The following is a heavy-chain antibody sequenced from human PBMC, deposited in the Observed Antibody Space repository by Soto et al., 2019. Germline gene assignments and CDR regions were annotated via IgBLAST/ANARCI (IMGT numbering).Heavy chain of an antibody. V-gene: IGHV4-31*03. Sequence: QVQLQESGPGLVKSSQTLSLTCTVSGGSISSGGYYWNWIRQHPGKGLEWIGYIHYSGSTYYNPSLKSRVTISLDTSKKQFSLELSSVNAADTAVYYCAGGSSIQLWFDFWGQGTLVTVSS. CDR2: IHYSGST. J-gene: IGHJ4*02. CDR3: AGGSSIQLWFDF. CDR1: GGSISSGGYY. D-gene: IGHD5-18*01.